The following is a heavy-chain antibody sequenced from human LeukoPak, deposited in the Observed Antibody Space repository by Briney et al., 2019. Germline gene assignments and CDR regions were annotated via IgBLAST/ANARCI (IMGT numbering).Heavy chain of an antibody. J-gene: IGHJ6*02. D-gene: IGHD4-17*01. Sequence: SETLSLTCTVSGGSISGSYWSWIRQPPGKGLEWIGYIYYSGTTDYNPSLRSRVTISVDTPKNQFSLKLSSVTAADTAVYYCARDFAVTTAYYYGVDVWGQGITVTVSS. CDR2: IYYSGTT. V-gene: IGHV4-59*01. CDR3: ARDFAVTTAYYYGVDV. CDR1: GGSISGSY.